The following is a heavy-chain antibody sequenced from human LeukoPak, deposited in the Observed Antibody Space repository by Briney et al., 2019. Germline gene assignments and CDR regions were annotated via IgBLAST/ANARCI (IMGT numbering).Heavy chain of an antibody. Sequence: GGSLRLSCAAPGFVFSSYWMNWVRQAPGKGLEWVANIKKDGSEKYYVDSVKGRFTISRDNAKNSLYLQMNSLRAEDTAVYYCARGSDGAFDIWGQGTMVTVSS. CDR3: ARGSDGAFDI. CDR1: GFVFSSYW. J-gene: IGHJ3*02. CDR2: IKKDGSEK. V-gene: IGHV3-7*04. D-gene: IGHD1-26*01.